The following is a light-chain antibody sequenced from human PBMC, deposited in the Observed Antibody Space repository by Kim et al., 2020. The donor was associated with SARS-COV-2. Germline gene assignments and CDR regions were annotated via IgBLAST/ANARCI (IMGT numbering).Light chain of an antibody. CDR3: SSYTSSRTRV. CDR2: DVS. V-gene: IGLV2-14*03. J-gene: IGLJ3*02. CDR1: SSDVGGYNY. Sequence: QSALTQPASVSGSPGQSITISCTGTSSDVGGYNYVSWYQQHPGKAPKLMIYDVSNRPSGVSNRFSGSKSGNTASLTISGLQAEDEADYYCSSYTSSRTRVFGGGTRLTAL.